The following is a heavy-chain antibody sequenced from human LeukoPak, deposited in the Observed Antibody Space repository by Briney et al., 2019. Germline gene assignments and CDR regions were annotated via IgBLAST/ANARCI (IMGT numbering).Heavy chain of an antibody. CDR3: ARGGGSGSYYKEFDP. V-gene: IGHV3-53*01. CDR2: IYSGGST. D-gene: IGHD3-10*01. CDR1: GFTVSINY. Sequence: GGSLRLSCAASGFTVSINYMSWVRQAPGNGLECVSLIYSGGSTYYADSVKGRFTMSRDDSKNTLYLQMNSLRAGDTAVYYCARGGGSGSYYKEFDPWGQGTLVTVSS. J-gene: IGHJ5*02.